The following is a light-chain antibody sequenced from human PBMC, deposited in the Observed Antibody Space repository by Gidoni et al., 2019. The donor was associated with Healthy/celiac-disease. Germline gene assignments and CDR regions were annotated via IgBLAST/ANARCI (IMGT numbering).Light chain of an antibody. J-gene: IGLJ1*01. CDR2: EVS. V-gene: IGLV2-14*01. CDR3: SSYTSSSTLV. CDR1: SSDVGGYNY. Sequence: QSALTQPASVSGSPGQSITISCTGNSSDVGGYNYVSWYQQHPGKAPKLMIYEVSKRPSGVSNRFSGSKSGNTASLTISGLQAEDEADYYCSSYTSSSTLVFGTGTKVTVL.